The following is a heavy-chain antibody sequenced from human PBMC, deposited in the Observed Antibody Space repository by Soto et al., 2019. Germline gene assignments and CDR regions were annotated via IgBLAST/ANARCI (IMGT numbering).Heavy chain of an antibody. CDR1: GFTFSSYA. Sequence: PGGSLRLSCAASGFTFSSYAMSWVRQAPGKGLEWVPAISGSGGSTYYADSVKGRFTISRDNSKNTLYLQMNSLRAEDTAVYYCAKSLSGWYHNWFDPWGQGTLVTVSS. CDR3: AKSLSGWYHNWFDP. J-gene: IGHJ5*02. D-gene: IGHD6-19*01. CDR2: ISGSGGST. V-gene: IGHV3-23*01.